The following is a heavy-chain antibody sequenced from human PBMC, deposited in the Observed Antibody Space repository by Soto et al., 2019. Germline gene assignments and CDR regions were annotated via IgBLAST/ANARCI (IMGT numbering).Heavy chain of an antibody. CDR3: ARDGGPGTTVSGWFDP. CDR2: INPSGGST. J-gene: IGHJ5*02. Sequence: QVQLVQSGAEVKKPGASVKVSCKASGYTFTSYYMHWVRQAPGQGLEWMGIINPSGGSTSYAQKFQGRVTMTRDTSTSTFYMELSSLRSEDTAVYYCARDGGPGTTVSGWFDPWGQGTLVTVSS. V-gene: IGHV1-46*01. CDR1: GYTFTSYY. D-gene: IGHD4-4*01.